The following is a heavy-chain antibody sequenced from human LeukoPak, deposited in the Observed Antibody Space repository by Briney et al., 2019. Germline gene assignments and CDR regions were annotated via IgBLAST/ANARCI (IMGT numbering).Heavy chain of an antibody. J-gene: IGHJ6*02. Sequence: GGSLRLSCAASGFTFSSNYMSWVRQAPGKGLEWVSVIYSGGSTYYADSVKGRFTISRDNPKNTLYLQMNSLRAEDTAVYYCAKPHCSSTSCYGDYYYYGMDVWGQGTTVTVSS. CDR1: GFTFSSNY. CDR3: AKPHCSSTSCYGDYYYYGMDV. CDR2: IYSGGST. V-gene: IGHV3-53*01. D-gene: IGHD2-2*01.